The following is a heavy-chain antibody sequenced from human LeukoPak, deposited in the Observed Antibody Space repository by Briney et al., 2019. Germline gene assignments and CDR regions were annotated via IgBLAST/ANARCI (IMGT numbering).Heavy chain of an antibody. J-gene: IGHJ4*02. D-gene: IGHD3-10*01. CDR3: ARQYGSGSAYTPVVDL. Sequence: PSETLSLTCTVSGGSISSLYYWIWIRQPPGKGLEWIGSIYYSGSTYYNPSLKSRVTISVDTSKNQFSLKLSSLTAAETAVYYCARQYGSGSAYTPVVDLWGQGTLVTVSS. CDR1: GGSISSLYY. V-gene: IGHV4-39*01. CDR2: IYYSGST.